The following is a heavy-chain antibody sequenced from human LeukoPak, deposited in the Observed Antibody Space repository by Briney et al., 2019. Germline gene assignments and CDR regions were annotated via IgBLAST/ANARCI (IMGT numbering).Heavy chain of an antibody. D-gene: IGHD1-26*01. CDR2: MYPWGSA. V-gene: IGHV3-66*02. Sequence: GGSLRLSCAASGFTLNTNDMNWVRQAPGKGLEWVSIMYPWGSAFYTDSVKGRFTVTRDNSKNTLYLQMNSLRAEDTAVYYCAASPPIWELRAIDYWGQGTLVTVSS. J-gene: IGHJ4*02. CDR1: GFTLNTND. CDR3: AASPPIWELRAIDY.